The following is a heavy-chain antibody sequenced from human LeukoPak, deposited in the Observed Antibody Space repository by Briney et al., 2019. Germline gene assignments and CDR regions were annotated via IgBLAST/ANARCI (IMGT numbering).Heavy chain of an antibody. V-gene: IGHV1-24*01. Sequence: ASVKVSCKVSGYTLTELSMHWVRQAPGKGLEWMGGFDPEDGETIYAQKFQGRVTMTEDTSTDTAYMELSSLRSEDTAVYYCATLVGGIVVVDNWFDPWGQGTLVTVSS. J-gene: IGHJ5*02. CDR3: ATLVGGIVVVDNWFDP. D-gene: IGHD2-2*01. CDR2: FDPEDGET. CDR1: GYTLTELS.